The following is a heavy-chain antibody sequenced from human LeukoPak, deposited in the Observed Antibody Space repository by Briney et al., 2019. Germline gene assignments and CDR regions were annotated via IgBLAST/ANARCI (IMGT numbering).Heavy chain of an antibody. J-gene: IGHJ5*02. CDR3: ARRERFACWFDP. V-gene: IGHV4-39*01. Sequence: PSEALSLTCTVSGGSISSSSYYWGWIRQPPGKGLEWIGSIYYSGSTYYNPSLKSRVTISVDTSKNQFSLKLSSVTAADPAVYYCARRERFACWFDPWGQGTLVTVSS. CDR1: GGSISSSSYY. D-gene: IGHD3-10*01. CDR2: IYYSGST.